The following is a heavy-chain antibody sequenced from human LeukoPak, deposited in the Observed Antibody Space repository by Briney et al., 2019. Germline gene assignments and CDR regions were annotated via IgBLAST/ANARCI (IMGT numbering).Heavy chain of an antibody. Sequence: GGSLRLSCAASGFTVSSNYMSWVRQAPGKGLEWVSVIYSGGSTYYADSVKGRFTISRDNSKNTLYLQMNSLRAEDTAVYYCARGSDSSSWTGAFDIWGQGTMVTVSS. CDR1: GFTVSSNY. CDR3: ARGSDSSSWTGAFDI. V-gene: IGHV3-53*01. J-gene: IGHJ3*02. CDR2: IYSGGST. D-gene: IGHD6-13*01.